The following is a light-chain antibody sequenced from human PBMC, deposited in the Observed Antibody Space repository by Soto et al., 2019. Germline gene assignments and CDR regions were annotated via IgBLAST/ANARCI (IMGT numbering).Light chain of an antibody. CDR2: EVN. CDR3: CSYAGSSTLYV. V-gene: IGLV2-23*02. Sequence: QSALTQPASVSGSPGQSITISCTGTSSDIGTYNLVSWYQQHPGKAPKLMIYEVNKRPSGVSARFSGSKSGNTASLTISGLQAEDEADYYCCSYAGSSTLYVFGTGTKVTVL. J-gene: IGLJ1*01. CDR1: SSDIGTYNL.